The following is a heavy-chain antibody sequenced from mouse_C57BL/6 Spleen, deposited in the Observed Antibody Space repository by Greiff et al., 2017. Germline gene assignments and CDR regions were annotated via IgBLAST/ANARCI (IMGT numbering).Heavy chain of an antibody. CDR1: GFTFSSYA. CDR3: ARGLFGDYEGYFDY. CDR2: ISDGGSYT. Sequence: EVNVVESGGGLVKPGGSLKLSCAASGFTFSSYAMSWVRQTPEKRLEWVATISDGGSYTYYPDNVKGRFTISRDNAKKNLYLQMSHLKSEDTAMYYCARGLFGDYEGYFDYWGQGTTLTVSS. D-gene: IGHD2-13*01. J-gene: IGHJ2*01. V-gene: IGHV5-4*03.